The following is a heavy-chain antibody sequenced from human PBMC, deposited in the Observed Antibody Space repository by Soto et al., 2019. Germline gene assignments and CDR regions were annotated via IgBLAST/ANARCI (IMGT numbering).Heavy chain of an antibody. J-gene: IGHJ6*02. V-gene: IGHV4-34*01. CDR3: ETRWGSLDV. D-gene: IGHD4-17*01. CDR1: GGSFSGYY. Sequence: SETLSLTCAVYGGSFSGYYWSWIRQPPGKGLEWIGEINHSGSTNYNPSLKSRVTISVDTSKNQFSLKLSSVTAADTAVYYCETRWGSLDVWGQRTTVTVSS. CDR2: INHSGST.